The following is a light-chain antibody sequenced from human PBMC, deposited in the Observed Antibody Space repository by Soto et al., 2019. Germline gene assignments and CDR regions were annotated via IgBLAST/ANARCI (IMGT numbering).Light chain of an antibody. CDR3: QQSYSTLLS. CDR1: QSISTF. CDR2: GAS. J-gene: IGKJ4*01. V-gene: IGKV1-39*01. Sequence: DIELTQSPSSLSASVGDRVTITGRASQSISTFLNWYQHKPGKAPKLXIHGASGLQSGVPFRFTGSGSGTEFSLTISGLQPEDSATYYCQQSYSTLLSFGGGTKVDIK.